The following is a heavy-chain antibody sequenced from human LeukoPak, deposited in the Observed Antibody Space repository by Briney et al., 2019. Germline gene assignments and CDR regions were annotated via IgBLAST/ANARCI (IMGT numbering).Heavy chain of an antibody. CDR2: IRYDGSNT. Sequence: GGSLRLSCAASGFTFSSYGMHWVRQAPGKGLEWVAFIRYDGSNTYYADSVKGRFTISRDNSKNTLYLQMSSLRAEDTAVYYCAKDKIAARYFDYWGQGTLVTVSS. J-gene: IGHJ4*02. CDR3: AKDKIAARYFDY. D-gene: IGHD6-6*01. CDR1: GFTFSSYG. V-gene: IGHV3-30*02.